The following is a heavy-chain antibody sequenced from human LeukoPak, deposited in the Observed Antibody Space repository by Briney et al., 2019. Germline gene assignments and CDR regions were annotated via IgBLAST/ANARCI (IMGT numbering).Heavy chain of an antibody. V-gene: IGHV6-1*01. Sequence: SQTLSLTCAISGDTVSNHNVAWNWIRQSPSRGLEWLGRTYYKSKWITEYALYLRSRITISPDTSMNQSSLDLDSVTPDDTAVYYCAREEESRTFDYWGQGTLITVSP. CDR1: GDTVSNHNVA. CDR2: TYYKSKWIT. J-gene: IGHJ4*02. CDR3: AREEESRTFDY. D-gene: IGHD3-10*01.